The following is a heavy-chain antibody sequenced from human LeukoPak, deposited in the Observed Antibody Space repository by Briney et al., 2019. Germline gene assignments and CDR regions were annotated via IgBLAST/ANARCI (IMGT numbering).Heavy chain of an antibody. Sequence: GGSLRLSCAASGFTFSSYGMHWVRQAPGKGLEWVAVISYDGSNKYYADSVKGRFTISRDNSKNTLYLQMNSLRAEDTAVYYCAKDPAAAGTNPANYWGQGTLVTVSS. J-gene: IGHJ4*02. V-gene: IGHV3-30*18. CDR3: AKDPAAAGTNPANY. D-gene: IGHD6-13*01. CDR2: ISYDGSNK. CDR1: GFTFSSYG.